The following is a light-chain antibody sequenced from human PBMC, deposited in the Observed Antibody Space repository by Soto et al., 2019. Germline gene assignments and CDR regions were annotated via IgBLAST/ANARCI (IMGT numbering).Light chain of an antibody. J-gene: IGLJ2*01. V-gene: IGLV1-40*01. CDR3: QSYDSSLSGREV. Sequence: QSVLTQPPSVSGAPGQRVTIPCTGSSSNIGGGYEVHWYQHLPGTAPKVLIYGNRNRPSGVPDRFSGSKSGTSASLAITGLQAEDEADYYCQSYDSSLSGREVFGGGTKLTVL. CDR2: GNR. CDR1: SSNIGGGYE.